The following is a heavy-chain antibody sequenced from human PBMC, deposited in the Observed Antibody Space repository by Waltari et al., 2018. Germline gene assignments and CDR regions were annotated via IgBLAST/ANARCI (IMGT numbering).Heavy chain of an antibody. J-gene: IGHJ4*02. CDR1: GGSISSHY. CDR2: IYYSGST. V-gene: IGHV4-59*11. D-gene: IGHD3-9*01. Sequence: QVQLQESGPGLVKPSETLSLTCTVSGGSISSHYWSWIRQPPGKGLEWIGYIYYSGSTNYNPSLKSRVTISVDTSKNQCSLKLSSVTAADTAVYYCARALRYFDWLFGYYFDYWGQGTLVTVSS. CDR3: ARALRYFDWLFGYYFDY.